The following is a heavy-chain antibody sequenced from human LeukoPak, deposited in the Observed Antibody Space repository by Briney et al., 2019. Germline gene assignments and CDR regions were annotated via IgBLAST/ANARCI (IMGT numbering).Heavy chain of an antibody. D-gene: IGHD3-22*01. CDR1: GGSIGTYY. CDR3: ARRIVVAGGDWFDP. J-gene: IGHJ5*02. V-gene: IGHV4-59*12. CDR2: ISYSGST. Sequence: SATLSLTCSVSGGSIGTYYWGWIRQPPGKVLEWIGYISYSGSTNYNPSLKNRVTISIDTSKSQFSLNLNSVTAADTAVYYCARRIVVAGGDWFDPWGQGTLVTVSS.